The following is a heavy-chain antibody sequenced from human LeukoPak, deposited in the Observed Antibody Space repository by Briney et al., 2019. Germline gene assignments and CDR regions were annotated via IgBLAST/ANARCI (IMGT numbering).Heavy chain of an antibody. V-gene: IGHV3-13*01. CDR3: ARDPRSITSRRGDYYFGMDV. CDR1: GFTFSSYD. J-gene: IGHJ6*02. CDR2: IGTAGDT. Sequence: PGGSLRLSCAASGFTFSSYDMHWVRQSTGKGLEWVSCIGTAGDTFYPDSVKGRFTISRDNAKNSLYLQVNSLRAGDTGVYFCARDPRSITSRRGDYYFGMDVWGQGTAVTVSS. D-gene: IGHD1-14*01.